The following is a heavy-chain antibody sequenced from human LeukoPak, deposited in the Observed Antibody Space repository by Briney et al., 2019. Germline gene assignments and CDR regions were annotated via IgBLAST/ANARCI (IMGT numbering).Heavy chain of an antibody. CDR1: GFTFSSYA. D-gene: IGHD3-22*01. V-gene: IGHV3-23*01. CDR2: ISGSGGST. J-gene: IGHJ4*02. CDR3: AKARLTYYYDSSGYYYDC. Sequence: GGSLRLSCAASGFTFSSYAMSWVRQAPGKGLEWVSAISGSGGSTYYADSVKGRFTISRDNSKNTLYLQMNSLRAEDTAVYYCAKARLTYYYDSSGYYYDCWGQGTLVTVSS.